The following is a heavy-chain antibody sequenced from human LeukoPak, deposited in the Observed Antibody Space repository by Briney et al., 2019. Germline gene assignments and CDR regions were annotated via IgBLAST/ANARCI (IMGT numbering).Heavy chain of an antibody. Sequence: SETLSLTCTVSGGSISSYYWSWIRQPPGKGLEWIGYIYYSGSTNYNPSLKSRVIISVDTSKNQFSLKLSSVTAADTAVYYCARAAFDDPYAFDIWGQGTMVTVSS. J-gene: IGHJ3*02. CDR3: ARAAFDDPYAFDI. V-gene: IGHV4-59*01. D-gene: IGHD3-9*01. CDR2: IYYSGST. CDR1: GGSISSYY.